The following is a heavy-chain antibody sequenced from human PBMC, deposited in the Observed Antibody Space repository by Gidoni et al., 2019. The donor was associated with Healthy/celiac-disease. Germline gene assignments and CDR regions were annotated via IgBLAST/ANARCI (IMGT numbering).Heavy chain of an antibody. D-gene: IGHD5-18*01. CDR2: SYYSGST. V-gene: IGHV4-39*01. Sequence: KPSETLSLTCTVSGGSIRSSSYCWGWIRQPPGKGLEWIGSSYYSGSTYYNPSLKSRVTISVDTSKNQFSMKLSSVTAADAAVYYCARYYSYGYFWFDYWGQGTLVTVSS. CDR1: GGSIRSSSYC. CDR3: ARYYSYGYFWFDY. J-gene: IGHJ4*02.